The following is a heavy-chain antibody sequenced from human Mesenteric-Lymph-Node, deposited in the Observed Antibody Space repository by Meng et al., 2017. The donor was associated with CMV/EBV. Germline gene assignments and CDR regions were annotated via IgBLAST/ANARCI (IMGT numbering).Heavy chain of an antibody. CDR3: ARYYPLGWFDP. CDR1: GYTFTGYY. CDR2: INPNTGGT. Sequence: ASVKVSCKASGYTFTGYYMHWVRQAPGQGLEWMGWINPNTGGTNFAQKFQGRVTMTRDTSTSTAYMELSRLTSDDTAVYYCARYYPLGWFDPWGQGTLVTVSS. J-gene: IGHJ5*02. V-gene: IGHV1-2*02. D-gene: IGHD3-10*01.